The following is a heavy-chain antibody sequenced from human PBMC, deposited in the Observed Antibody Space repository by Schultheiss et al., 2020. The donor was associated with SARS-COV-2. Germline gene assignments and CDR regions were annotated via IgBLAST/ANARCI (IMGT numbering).Heavy chain of an antibody. J-gene: IGHJ3*02. CDR3: VKDTEAVDAFDI. V-gene: IGHV3-23*01. CDR2: ISGSGGST. Sequence: GGSLRLSCAASGFTFSSYAMSWVRQAPGKGLEWVSAISGSGGSTYYADSVKGRFTISRDNSKNTLYLQMSSLRAEDTAVYYCVKDTEAVDAFDIWGQGTMVTVSS. D-gene: IGHD4-17*01. CDR1: GFTFSSYA.